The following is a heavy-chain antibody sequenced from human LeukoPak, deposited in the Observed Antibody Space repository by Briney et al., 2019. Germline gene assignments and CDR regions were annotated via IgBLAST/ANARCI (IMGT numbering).Heavy chain of an antibody. D-gene: IGHD5-24*01. CDR1: GFSFSSYG. V-gene: IGHV3-33*01. CDR2: IWYDGSNK. Sequence: GGSLRLSCAASGFSFSSYGMHWVRQAPGKGLEWVAVIWYDGSNKYYADSVKGRFTISRDNSKNTLYLQMNSLRAEDTAVYYCARGTFKRWLQMGDYWGQGTLVTVSS. J-gene: IGHJ4*02. CDR3: ARGTFKRWLQMGDY.